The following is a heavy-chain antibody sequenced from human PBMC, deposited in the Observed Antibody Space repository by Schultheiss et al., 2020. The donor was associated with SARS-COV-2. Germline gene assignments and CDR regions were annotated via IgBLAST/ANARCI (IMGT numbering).Heavy chain of an antibody. Sequence: ASVKVSCKASGYTFTSYGISWVRQAPGQGPEWMGWISAYNGNTNYAQNLQGRVTMTTDTSASTAYMELRSLRSDDTAVYYCARDGQITMVRGVVTWADYWGQGTLVTVSS. CDR1: GYTFTSYG. J-gene: IGHJ4*02. V-gene: IGHV1-18*04. CDR2: ISAYNGNT. D-gene: IGHD3-10*01. CDR3: ARDGQITMVRGVVTWADY.